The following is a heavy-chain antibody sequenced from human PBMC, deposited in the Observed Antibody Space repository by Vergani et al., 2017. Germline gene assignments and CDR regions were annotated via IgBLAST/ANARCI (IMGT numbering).Heavy chain of an antibody. CDR1: GDRVSNKSAG. CDR2: TYFMSKWYN. Sequence: QVQLHQSGPGLVKPSQTLSLTCAISGDRVSNKSAGWNWIRQSPSRGLEWLGRTYFMSKWYNDYAASVKSRMTINSDTSKNLFSMQLQSVTPEDTAVYYFARDDISLTVEAANYMDIWGKGTTVTVSS. CDR3: ARDDISLTVEAANYMDI. D-gene: IGHD3-22*01. V-gene: IGHV6-1*01. J-gene: IGHJ6*03.